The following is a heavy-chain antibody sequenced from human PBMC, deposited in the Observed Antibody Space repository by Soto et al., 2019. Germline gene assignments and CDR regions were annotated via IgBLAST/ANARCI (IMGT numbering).Heavy chain of an antibody. D-gene: IGHD2-8*01. V-gene: IGHV1-18*04. J-gene: IGHJ6*02. Sequence: QGQLVQSGGEVTKPGASVKVSCTSSGYPFTSYGLSWVRQAPGQGLEWMGWISPYSGHTKESQKVPGRVTLTTETSTGTADMERTNLASDDTAVYYCARDRCTTAKCYTHHLDVWGQGTTGIVSS. CDR2: ISPYSGHT. CDR1: GYPFTSYG. CDR3: ARDRCTTAKCYTHHLDV.